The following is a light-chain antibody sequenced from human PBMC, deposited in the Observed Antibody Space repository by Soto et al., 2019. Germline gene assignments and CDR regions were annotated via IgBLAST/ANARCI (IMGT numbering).Light chain of an antibody. CDR1: QTISSTS. J-gene: IGKJ3*01. CDR3: QHYGSSLPIT. V-gene: IGKV3-20*01. Sequence: EIVLTQSPATLSLSPGERATLSCRASQTISSTSLAWYQQRPGQAPRLLIYGASSRATGIPDRFSGRGSGTDFALTISRLEPEDFAVYYCQHYGSSLPITFGPGTKVDMK. CDR2: GAS.